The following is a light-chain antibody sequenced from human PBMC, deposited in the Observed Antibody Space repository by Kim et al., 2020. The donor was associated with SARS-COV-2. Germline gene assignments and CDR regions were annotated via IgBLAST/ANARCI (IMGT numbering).Light chain of an antibody. Sequence: GQKVTIPGSGSGSNIGNNFVSWYQQLPGTAPKLLIYDNNNRPSGIPDRFSGSKSGTSATLGITGLQTGDEADYYCGTWDSSLGAGVFGGGTQLTVL. CDR3: GTWDSSLGAGV. CDR1: GSNIGNNF. J-gene: IGLJ3*02. V-gene: IGLV1-51*01. CDR2: DNN.